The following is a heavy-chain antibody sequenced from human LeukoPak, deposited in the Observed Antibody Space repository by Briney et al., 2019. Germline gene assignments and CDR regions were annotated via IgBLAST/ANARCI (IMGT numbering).Heavy chain of an antibody. V-gene: IGHV3-11*01. CDR2: ISGGGTT. D-gene: IGHD3-10*01. CDR3: ARATFGEWLLDY. J-gene: IGHJ4*02. CDR1: GFTFSDYY. Sequence: GGSLRLSCAASGFTFSDYYMTWIRQSPAKGLEWVSYISGGGTTYYADSVKGRLYISRDNAKNSLYLQMNSLRGDDTAVYYCARATFGEWLLDYWGQGTLVTVSS.